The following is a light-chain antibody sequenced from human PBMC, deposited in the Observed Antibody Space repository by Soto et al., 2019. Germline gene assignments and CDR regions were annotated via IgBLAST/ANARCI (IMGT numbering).Light chain of an antibody. CDR2: DTS. J-gene: IGKJ4*01. V-gene: IGKV1-5*01. CDR1: QSMSRW. CDR3: QLYINYSLT. Sequence: EIQMTQFPSTLSVSVGDRFTSTRMAIQSMSRWLAWYQQKPGKAPKLLIYDTSTLEGGVPSRFSGSGSGTEITITISSLHPDYCTSYCCQLYINYSLTFGEVTKVEIK.